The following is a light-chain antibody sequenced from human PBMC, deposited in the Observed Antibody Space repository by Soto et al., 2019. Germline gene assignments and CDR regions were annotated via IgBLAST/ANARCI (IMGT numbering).Light chain of an antibody. V-gene: IGKV3-11*01. CDR1: QSVSNF. CDR2: DAS. CDR3: QQRSIWPPWT. J-gene: IGKJ1*01. Sequence: EIVLTQSPATLSLSPGERATLTCRASQSVSNFLAWYQHKPGQAPRLLIYDASIRAAGVPARFSGSGSGTNFSLTISRLEPEDFAIYYCQQRSIWPPWTYGQGTKVDIK.